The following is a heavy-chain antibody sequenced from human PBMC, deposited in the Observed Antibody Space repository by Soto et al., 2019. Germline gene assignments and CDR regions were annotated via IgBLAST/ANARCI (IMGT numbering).Heavy chain of an antibody. CDR3: ARDLDGLHDDTSGPFPRPG. Sequence: SETLSLTCTVSGGSISSDDYYWSWIRQAPGRGLEWIGYIHSSGSIYYNPSLKSRATMSIDTAGNQFSLKVSSVTVADTALYYCARDLDGLHDDTSGPFPRPGWGQGTLVTVSS. J-gene: IGHJ1*01. CDR1: GGSISSDDYY. CDR2: IHSSGSI. V-gene: IGHV4-30-4*01. D-gene: IGHD3-22*01.